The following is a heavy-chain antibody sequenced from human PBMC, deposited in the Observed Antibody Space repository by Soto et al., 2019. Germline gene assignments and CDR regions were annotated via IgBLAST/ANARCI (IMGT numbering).Heavy chain of an antibody. D-gene: IGHD2-2*01. V-gene: IGHV3-53*04. J-gene: IGHJ3*02. CDR2: IYSGGST. Sequence: GGSLRLSCAASGFTVSSNYMSWVRQAPGKGLEWVSVIYSGGSTYYADSVKGGFTISRHNSKNTLYLQMNSLRAEDTAVYYCARNPLGYCSSTSCYVHAFDIWGQGTMVTVSS. CDR1: GFTVSSNY. CDR3: ARNPLGYCSSTSCYVHAFDI.